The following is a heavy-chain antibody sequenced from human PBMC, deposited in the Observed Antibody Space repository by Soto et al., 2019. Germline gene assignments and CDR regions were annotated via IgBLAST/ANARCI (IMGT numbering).Heavy chain of an antibody. CDR1: GASVSSYY. V-gene: IGHV4-4*07. CDR2: VYFSGNT. CDR3: ARDKGVGAATNWFDP. D-gene: IGHD1-26*01. Sequence: QVQLQESGPRLVKPSDTLSLTCIVSGASVSSYYWSWIRQPAGKGLEWIGRVYFSGNTNYNPSLKSRVTMSVDTSKNQFSLKLTSVTAADTAVYYCARDKGVGAATNWFDPWGQGSLVTVSS. J-gene: IGHJ5*02.